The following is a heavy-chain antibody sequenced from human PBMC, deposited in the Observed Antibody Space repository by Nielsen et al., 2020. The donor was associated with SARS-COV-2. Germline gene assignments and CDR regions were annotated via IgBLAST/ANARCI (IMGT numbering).Heavy chain of an antibody. CDR3: ARDGYSWSYLGY. CDR1: GFTFGDYD. CDR2: IDWNGGGT. J-gene: IGHJ4*02. V-gene: IGHV3-20*04. Sequence: GESLKISCAASGFTFGDYDMNWVRQVPGKGLEWVSSIDWNGGGTDYAGSVKGRFTISRDNAKNSLYLQMDDLRPEDTALYYCARDGYSWSYLGYWGQGTLVTVSS. D-gene: IGHD1-26*01.